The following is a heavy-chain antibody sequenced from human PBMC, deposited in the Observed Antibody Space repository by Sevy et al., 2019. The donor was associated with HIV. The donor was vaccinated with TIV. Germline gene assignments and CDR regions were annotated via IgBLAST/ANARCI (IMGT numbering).Heavy chain of an antibody. CDR3: AREGSGRY. Sequence: GGSLRLSCAASGFTFNKYNMIWVRQAPGKGLEWVSYISSGSNYIYYADSVRGRFTTSRDNAKNSLYLQMNTLRAEETAVYYCAREGSGRYWGQGTLVTVSS. V-gene: IGHV3-21*01. CDR2: ISSGSNYI. CDR1: GFTFNKYN. D-gene: IGHD3-10*01. J-gene: IGHJ4*02.